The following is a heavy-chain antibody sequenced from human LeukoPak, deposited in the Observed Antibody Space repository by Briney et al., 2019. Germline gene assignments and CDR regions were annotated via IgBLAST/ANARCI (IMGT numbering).Heavy chain of an antibody. D-gene: IGHD2-21*02. J-gene: IGHJ2*01. V-gene: IGHV4-34*01. CDR2: INHSGST. CDR3: AREPRVVTKRYWYFDL. Sequence: SETLTLTFAAYGGSFSGYYWSWIRQPPGQGPPWMGDINHSGSTNYNPSLKSRVTISVDTSKNQFSLKLSSVTAADTAVYYCAREPRVVTKRYWYFDLWGRGTLVTVSS. CDR1: GGSFSGYY.